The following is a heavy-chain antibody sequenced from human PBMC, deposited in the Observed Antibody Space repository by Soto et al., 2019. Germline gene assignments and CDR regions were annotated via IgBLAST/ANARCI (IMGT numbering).Heavy chain of an antibody. V-gene: IGHV3-11*01. CDR2: ISSSGSTI. CDR3: ARAFFHSRGPWFDP. Sequence: GGSLRLSCAASGFTFSDYYMSWIRQAPGKGLEWVSYISSSGSTIYYADSVKGRFTISGDNAKNSLYLQMNSLRAEDTAVYYCARAFFHSRGPWFDPWGQGTLVTVSS. J-gene: IGHJ5*02. CDR1: GFTFSDYY. D-gene: IGHD6-19*01.